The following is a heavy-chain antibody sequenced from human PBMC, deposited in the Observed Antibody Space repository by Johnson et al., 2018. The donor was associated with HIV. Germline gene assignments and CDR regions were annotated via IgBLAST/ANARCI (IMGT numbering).Heavy chain of an antibody. V-gene: IGHV3-30*19. CDR2: IWYDGSNK. Sequence: QMQLVESGGGVVRPGESLRLSCAASGFTFSSDGMHWVRQAPGKGLETVAVIWYDGSNKHYADSVKGRITISSDNSKNTLYLQMNSLRAEDTAVYYCARERRAGVKGAFDIWGQGTMVTVSS. CDR3: ARERRAGVKGAFDI. CDR1: GFTFSSDG. J-gene: IGHJ3*02. D-gene: IGHD2-21*01.